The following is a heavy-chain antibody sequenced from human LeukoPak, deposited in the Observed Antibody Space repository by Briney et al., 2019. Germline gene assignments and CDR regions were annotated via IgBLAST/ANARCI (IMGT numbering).Heavy chain of an antibody. Sequence: GGSLRLSCAASGFTFSSYAMSWVRQAPGKGLEWVSAISGSGGSTYYADSVKGRFTISRDNSENTLYLQMNSLRAEDTALYYCAQDMLGVSTGMDVWGQGTTVTGSS. V-gene: IGHV3-23*01. CDR1: GFTFSSYA. D-gene: IGHD3-3*01. CDR2: ISGSGGST. CDR3: AQDMLGVSTGMDV. J-gene: IGHJ6*02.